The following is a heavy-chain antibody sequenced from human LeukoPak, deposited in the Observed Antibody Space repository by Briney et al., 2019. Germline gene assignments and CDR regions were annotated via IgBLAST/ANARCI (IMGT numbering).Heavy chain of an antibody. Sequence: GGSLRLSCAASGFTFSSYAMSWVRQAPGKGLVWVSRINSDGSSTSYADSVKGRFTISRDNAKNTLYLQMNSLRAEDTAVYYCASIDYNDYYYGMDVWGQGTTVTVSS. V-gene: IGHV3-74*01. CDR3: ASIDYNDYYYGMDV. CDR1: GFTFSSYA. D-gene: IGHD4/OR15-4a*01. J-gene: IGHJ6*02. CDR2: INSDGSST.